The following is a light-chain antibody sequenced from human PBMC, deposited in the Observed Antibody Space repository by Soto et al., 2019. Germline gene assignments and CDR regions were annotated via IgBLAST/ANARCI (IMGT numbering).Light chain of an antibody. CDR2: EVS. V-gene: IGLV2-14*01. J-gene: IGLJ1*01. CDR1: SGDVDAFDY. CDR3: TSFTSSSTQV. Sequence: QSVLTQPASVSGSPGQSITISCTGTSGDVDAFDYVSWYQQHPGKAPKLMIFEVSDRPSGVSDRFSGSKSGSTASLTISGLQAEDEADYFCTSFTSSSTQVFGTGKKVTVL.